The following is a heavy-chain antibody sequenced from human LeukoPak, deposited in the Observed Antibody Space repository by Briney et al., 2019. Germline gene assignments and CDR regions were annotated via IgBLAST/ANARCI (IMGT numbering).Heavy chain of an antibody. J-gene: IGHJ5*02. V-gene: IGHV3-30*02. CDR1: GFTVSSNY. CDR2: IRYDGSNK. Sequence: GGSLRLSCAASGFTVSSNYMSWVRQAPGKGLEWVAFIRYDGSNKYYADSVKGRFTISRDNSKNTLYLQTNSLRAEDTAVYYCAKDSRPGTGGWFDPWGQGTLVTVSS. D-gene: IGHD1-14*01. CDR3: AKDSRPGTGGWFDP.